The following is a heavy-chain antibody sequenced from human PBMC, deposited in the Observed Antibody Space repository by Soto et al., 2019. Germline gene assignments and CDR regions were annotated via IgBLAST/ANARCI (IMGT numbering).Heavy chain of an antibody. D-gene: IGHD3-22*01. Sequence: QVQLVQSGAEVKKPGSSVKVSCKASGGTFSSYAISWVRQAPGQGLEWMGGIIPIFGTANYAQKFQGRVTITADESTSTAYMELSSLRSEETAVYYCARDRRYYDSSGYTYFDYWGQGTLVTVSS. CDR2: IIPIFGTA. V-gene: IGHV1-69*01. CDR3: ARDRRYYDSSGYTYFDY. J-gene: IGHJ4*02. CDR1: GGTFSSYA.